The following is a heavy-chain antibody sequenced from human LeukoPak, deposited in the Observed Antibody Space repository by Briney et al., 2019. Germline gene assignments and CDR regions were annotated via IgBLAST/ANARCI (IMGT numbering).Heavy chain of an antibody. CDR1: GFTFSSYS. Sequence: AGSLRLSCAASGFTFSSYSMNWVRQAPGKGLEWVSSISSSSSYIYYADSVKGRFTISRDNVKNSLYLQMNSLRAEDTAVYYCARYHEVVPAAMEGLYFFDPWGQGTLVTVSS. J-gene: IGHJ5*02. V-gene: IGHV3-21*01. CDR3: ARYHEVVPAAMEGLYFFDP. D-gene: IGHD2-2*01. CDR2: ISSSSSYI.